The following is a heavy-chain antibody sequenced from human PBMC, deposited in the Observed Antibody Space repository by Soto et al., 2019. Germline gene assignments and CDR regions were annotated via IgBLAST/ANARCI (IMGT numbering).Heavy chain of an antibody. J-gene: IGHJ6*02. CDR2: IDPSDSYT. CDR3: ARGPRITMVRGVIITDGMDV. CDR1: GYSFTSYW. Sequence: GESLKISCKGSGYSFTSYWISWVRQMPGKGLEWMGRIDPSDSYTNYSPSFQGHVTISADKSISTAYLQWSSLKASDTAMYYCARGPRITMVRGVIITDGMDVWGQGTTVTVSS. D-gene: IGHD3-10*01. V-gene: IGHV5-10-1*01.